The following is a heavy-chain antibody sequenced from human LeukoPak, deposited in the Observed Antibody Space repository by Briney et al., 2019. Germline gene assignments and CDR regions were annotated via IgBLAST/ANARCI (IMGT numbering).Heavy chain of an antibody. Sequence: SETLSLTCTVSGGSFSIYYWSWIRQPAGKGLEWIGRIYTSGSTNYNPSLKSRVTMSVDTSKNQFSLNLNSVTAADTAVYYCARGPTTVTRAFDYWGQGTLVTVSS. D-gene: IGHD4-17*01. CDR3: ARGPTTVTRAFDY. J-gene: IGHJ4*02. CDR2: IYTSGST. V-gene: IGHV4-4*07. CDR1: GGSFSIYY.